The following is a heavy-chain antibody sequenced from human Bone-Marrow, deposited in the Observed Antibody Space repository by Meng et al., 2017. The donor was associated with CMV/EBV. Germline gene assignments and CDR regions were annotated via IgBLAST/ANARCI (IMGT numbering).Heavy chain of an antibody. CDR2: IKQDGSEK. CDR1: GFTFSSYW. CDR3: ARWKPRVDY. D-gene: IGHD1-1*01. J-gene: IGHJ4*02. V-gene: IGHV3-7*01. Sequence: LSLTCAASGFTFSSYWMSWVRQAPGKGLEWVANIKQDGSEKYYVDSVKGRFTISRDNAKNSLYLQMNSLRAEDTAVYYCARWKPRVDYWGQGTLVTVSS.